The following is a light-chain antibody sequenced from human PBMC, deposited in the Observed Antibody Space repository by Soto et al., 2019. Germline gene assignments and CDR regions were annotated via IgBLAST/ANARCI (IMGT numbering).Light chain of an antibody. CDR2: LGS. Sequence: DIVMTQSPLSLPVTPGEPACISCRSSQILLHSNGYNYLDWYLQKPGQSPRLLIYLGSYRASGVPDRFSGSGSGTDFTLKISRVEAEDVGVYYCMQALQTRTFGQGTKVDIK. V-gene: IGKV2-28*01. CDR3: MQALQTRT. CDR1: QILLHSNGYNY. J-gene: IGKJ1*01.